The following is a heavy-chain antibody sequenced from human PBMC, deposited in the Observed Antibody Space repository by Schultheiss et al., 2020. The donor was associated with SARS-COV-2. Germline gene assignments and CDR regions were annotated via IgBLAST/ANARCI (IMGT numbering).Heavy chain of an antibody. CDR1: GFSLATTGVA. J-gene: IGHJ4*02. Sequence: SGPTLVQPTQTLTLTCTFSGFSLATTGVAVGWIRQPPGRALEWLALIYWDDDKRYSPSLKSRLTITKDTSKNQVVLTMTSVDPVDTATYYCARRLSSVTTSHFDYWGQGTLVTVSS. D-gene: IGHD4-11*01. CDR2: IYWDDDK. V-gene: IGHV2-5*02. CDR3: ARRLSSVTTSHFDY.